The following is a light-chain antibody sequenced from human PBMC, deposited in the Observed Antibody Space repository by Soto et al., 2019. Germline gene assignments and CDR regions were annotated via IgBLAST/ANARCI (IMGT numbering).Light chain of an antibody. J-gene: IGKJ1*01. CDR2: KAS. Sequence: IQMTQSPSTLSASVGDSVTITCRASESIDSWLAWHQQKPGRAPKLLISKASSLESGVPSRFSGSGFGTEFTITIRSRQHDDVATFYYQQDNSYRASGQGTTADSK. V-gene: IGKV1-5*03. CDR3: QQDNSYRA. CDR1: ESIDSW.